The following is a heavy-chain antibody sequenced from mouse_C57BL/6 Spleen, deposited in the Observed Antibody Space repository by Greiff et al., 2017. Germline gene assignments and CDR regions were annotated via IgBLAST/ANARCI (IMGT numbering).Heavy chain of an antibody. CDR3: SVVATDWYFGG. Sequence: EVQLQQSGPELVKPGASVKISCKASGYTFTDYYMNWVKQSHGKSLEWIGDINPNNGGTSYNQKFKGKATLTVDKSSSTAYMELRSLTSEDSAVYYCSVVATDWYFGGWGTGTTVTVSS. D-gene: IGHD1-1*01. J-gene: IGHJ1*03. V-gene: IGHV1-26*01. CDR1: GYTFTDYY. CDR2: INPNNGGT.